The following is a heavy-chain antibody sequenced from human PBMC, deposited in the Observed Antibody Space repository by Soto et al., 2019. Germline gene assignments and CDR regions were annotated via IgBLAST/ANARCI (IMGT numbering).Heavy chain of an antibody. V-gene: IGHV3-33*01. D-gene: IGHD3-3*01. CDR2: IWYDGSNK. CDR3: ARDSRAATFHDVFFYYYGMDV. CDR1: GFTFSSYG. J-gene: IGHJ6*02. Sequence: PGGSLRLSCAASGFTFSSYGMHWVRQAPGKGLEWVAVIWYDGSNKYYADSVKGRFTISRDNSKNTPYLQMNSLRAEDTAVYYCARDSRAATFHDVFFYYYGMDVWGQGTTVTVSS.